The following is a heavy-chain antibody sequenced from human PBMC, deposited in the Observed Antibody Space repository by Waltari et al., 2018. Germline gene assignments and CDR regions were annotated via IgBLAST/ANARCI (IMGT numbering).Heavy chain of an antibody. V-gene: IGHV3-53*02. Sequence: EVQLVETGGGLIQPGGSLRLSCAASAFTVSRNYMSCVRQAPGKGLEWVSVIYSGGSTYYADSVKGRLTISRDNSKNTLYLQMNSLRAEDTAVYYCARGMYDSSGRFDYWGQGTLVTVSS. CDR1: AFTVSRNY. J-gene: IGHJ4*02. CDR3: ARGMYDSSGRFDY. D-gene: IGHD3-22*01. CDR2: IYSGGST.